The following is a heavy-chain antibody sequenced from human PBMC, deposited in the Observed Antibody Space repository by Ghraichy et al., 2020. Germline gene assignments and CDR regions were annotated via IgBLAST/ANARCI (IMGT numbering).Heavy chain of an antibody. V-gene: IGHV4-59*01. CDR1: GNSIKTSY. CDR3: ARLEAQYSGYVPTAGTNFYIYDFDV. Sequence: SETLSLTCSVSGNSIKTSYWSWIRQPPGKGLEFLGYILHSGTAKHSPSLKSRVTISRDTSKNQVSLTVNSVTAADTAVYYCARLEAQYSGYVPTAGTNFYIYDFDVWAEGTTVPCSS. CDR2: ILHSGTA. J-gene: IGHJ6*02. D-gene: IGHD5-12*01.